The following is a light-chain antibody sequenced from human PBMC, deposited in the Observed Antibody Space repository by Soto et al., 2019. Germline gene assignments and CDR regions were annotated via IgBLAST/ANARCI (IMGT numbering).Light chain of an antibody. CDR1: SPNIGSNT. Sequence: QSVLTQPPSASGTPGQSVIISCSGSSPNIGSNTVNWYQQFPGSAPRLLICLNNQRPSGVPDRFSGSKSGTSASLAISGLQSEDEADYYCASWDDSLYGWVFGGGTKLTVL. CDR3: ASWDDSLYGWV. V-gene: IGLV1-44*01. J-gene: IGLJ3*02. CDR2: LNN.